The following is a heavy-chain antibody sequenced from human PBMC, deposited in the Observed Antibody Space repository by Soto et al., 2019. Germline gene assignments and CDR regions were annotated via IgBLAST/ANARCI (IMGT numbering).Heavy chain of an antibody. Sequence: SDTLSLTCPVAGGSISSGRCYLRWLHQHPGKGLEWIGYIYYSGSTYYNPSLKSRVTISVDTSKNQFSLKLSSVTAADTAVYYCAREVNWNYAGYYYYGMDVWGQGTTVTV. J-gene: IGHJ6*02. CDR3: AREVNWNYAGYYYYGMDV. CDR2: IYYSGST. V-gene: IGHV4-31*03. D-gene: IGHD1-7*01. CDR1: GGSISSGRCY.